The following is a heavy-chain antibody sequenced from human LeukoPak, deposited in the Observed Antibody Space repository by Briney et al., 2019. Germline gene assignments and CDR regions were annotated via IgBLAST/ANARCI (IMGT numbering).Heavy chain of an antibody. J-gene: IGHJ4*02. CDR1: GFTFSDYY. Sequence: PGGSLRLSCAASGFTFSDYYMSWIRQAPGKGLEWVSYISSSGSTICYADSVKGRFTISRDNAKNSLYLQMNSLRAEDTAVYYCAREDDYYDSSGYGPSVYWGQGTLVTVSS. CDR2: ISSSGSTI. D-gene: IGHD3-22*01. CDR3: AREDDYYDSSGYGPSVY. V-gene: IGHV3-11*01.